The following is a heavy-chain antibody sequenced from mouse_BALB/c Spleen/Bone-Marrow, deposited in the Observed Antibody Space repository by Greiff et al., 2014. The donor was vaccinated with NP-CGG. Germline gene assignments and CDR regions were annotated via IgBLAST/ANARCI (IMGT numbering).Heavy chain of an antibody. Sequence: VKLMVSGPELARPGESVKISCKGSGYTFTDYAMHWVKQSHAKSLEWIGVITTYSANAKYNQKFKGKATMTVDKSSSTAYLELARLTSEDSDIYYCARGGTGPFPYWGQGTLVTVSA. D-gene: IGHD3-3*01. CDR1: GYTFTDYA. CDR3: ARGGTGPFPY. V-gene: IGHV1-67*01. CDR2: ITTYSANA. J-gene: IGHJ3*01.